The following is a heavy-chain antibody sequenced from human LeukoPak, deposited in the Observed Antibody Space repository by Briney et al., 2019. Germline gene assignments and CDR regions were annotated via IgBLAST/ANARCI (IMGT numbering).Heavy chain of an antibody. D-gene: IGHD2-2*01. V-gene: IGHV1-24*01. J-gene: IGHJ5*02. Sequence: GASVKVSCKVSGYTLTELSMHWVRQAPGKGLEWMGGFDPEDGETIYAQKFPGRVTMTEDTSTDTAYMELSSLRSEDTAVYYCATAPASVVVPAAITFDPWGQGTLVTVSS. CDR1: GYTLTELS. CDR2: FDPEDGET. CDR3: ATAPASVVVPAAITFDP.